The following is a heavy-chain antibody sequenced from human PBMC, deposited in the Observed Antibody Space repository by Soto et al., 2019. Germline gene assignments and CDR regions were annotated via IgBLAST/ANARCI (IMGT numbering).Heavy chain of an antibody. V-gene: IGHV3-30-3*01. CDR1: GFTVNSYA. J-gene: IGHJ6*02. D-gene: IGHD2-15*01. CDR2: ISYDGSNK. CDR3: ARDRVVVVVAANNYYYGMDV. Sequence: GGSLRLSCAASGFTVNSYAVDGVRKAPGKGLEWVAVISYDGSNKYYADSVKGRFTISRDNSKNTLYLQMNSLRAEDTAVYYCARDRVVVVVAANNYYYGMDVWGQGTTVTVSS.